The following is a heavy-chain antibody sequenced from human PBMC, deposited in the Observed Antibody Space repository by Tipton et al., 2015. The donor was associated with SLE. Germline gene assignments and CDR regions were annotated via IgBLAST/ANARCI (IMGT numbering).Heavy chain of an antibody. CDR2: IYYSGST. Sequence: TLSLTCTVSGGSISSSSYYWGWIRQPPGKGLEWIGSIYYSGSTYYNPSLKSRVTISVDTSKNQFSLKLSSVTAADTAVYYCARDGSNGDYVSWGQGTLVTVSS. V-gene: IGHV4-39*07. J-gene: IGHJ4*02. CDR1: GGSISSSSYY. CDR3: ARDGSNGDYVS. D-gene: IGHD4-17*01.